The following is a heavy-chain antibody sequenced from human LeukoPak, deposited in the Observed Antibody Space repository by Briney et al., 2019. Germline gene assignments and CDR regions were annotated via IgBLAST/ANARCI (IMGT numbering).Heavy chain of an antibody. Sequence: GGSLRLSCAASGFTFSSYGMHWVRQAPGKGLEWVAVISYDGSNKYYADSVKGRFTISRDNSKNTLYLQMNSLKTEDTAVYYCTTGQWELQDYWGQGTLVTVSS. CDR2: ISYDGSNK. J-gene: IGHJ4*02. CDR1: GFTFSSYG. D-gene: IGHD1-26*01. CDR3: TTGQWELQDY. V-gene: IGHV3-30*03.